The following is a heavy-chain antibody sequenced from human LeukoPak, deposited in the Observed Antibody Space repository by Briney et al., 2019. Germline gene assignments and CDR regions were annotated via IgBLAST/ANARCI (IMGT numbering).Heavy chain of an antibody. Sequence: PGGSLRLSCAASGFTVSSSFMYWVRQAPGKGLEWVSVIQSGGGTNYADSVKGRITISRDNAKNSVSLYMNSLRAEDSAVYYCARPGITAFDIWGQGTMVTVSS. J-gene: IGHJ3*02. D-gene: IGHD3-10*01. CDR2: IQSGGGT. V-gene: IGHV3-53*01. CDR3: ARPGITAFDI. CDR1: GFTVSSSF.